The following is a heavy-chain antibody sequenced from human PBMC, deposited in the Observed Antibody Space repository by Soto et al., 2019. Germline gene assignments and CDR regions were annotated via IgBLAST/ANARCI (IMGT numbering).Heavy chain of an antibody. J-gene: IGHJ4*02. CDR2: IYYSGST. Sequence: SETLSLTCTVSGGSISSYYWSWIRRPPGKGLEWIGYIYYSGSTNYNPSLKSRVTISVDTSKNQFSLKLSSVTAADTAVYYCALGGELWSFDYWGQGTLVTVSS. V-gene: IGHV4-59*01. D-gene: IGHD5-18*01. CDR1: GGSISSYY. CDR3: ALGGELWSFDY.